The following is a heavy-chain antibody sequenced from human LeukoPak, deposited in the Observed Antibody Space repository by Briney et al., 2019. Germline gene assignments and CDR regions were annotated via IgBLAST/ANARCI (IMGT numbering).Heavy chain of an antibody. CDR2: ISSSSSTI. V-gene: IGHV3-48*01. CDR1: GFTFSSYS. D-gene: IGHD1-26*01. CDR3: ARVRGGSYYSLGTELDY. Sequence: GGSLRLSCAASGFTFSSYSMNWVRQAPGKGLEWVSYISSSSSTIYYADSVKGRFTISRDNAKNSLYLQMNSLRAEDTAVYYCARVRGGSYYSLGTELDYWGQGTLVTVSS. J-gene: IGHJ4*02.